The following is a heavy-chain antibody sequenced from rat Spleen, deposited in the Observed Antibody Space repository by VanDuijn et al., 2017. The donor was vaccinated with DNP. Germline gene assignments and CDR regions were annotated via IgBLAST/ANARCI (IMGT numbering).Heavy chain of an antibody. Sequence: EVQLVESGGGLVQPGRSLKLSCAASGFTFSDYYMAWVRQAPTKGLEWVAYIHYDGGTTYYGDSVKGRFTISRDNAENTLYLQMYSLRSEDMATYYCVRWDYGIYGFDYWGQGVMVTVSP. D-gene: IGHD1-11*01. J-gene: IGHJ2*01. CDR3: VRWDYGIYGFDY. CDR1: GFTFSDYY. CDR2: IHYDGGTT. V-gene: IGHV5-22*01.